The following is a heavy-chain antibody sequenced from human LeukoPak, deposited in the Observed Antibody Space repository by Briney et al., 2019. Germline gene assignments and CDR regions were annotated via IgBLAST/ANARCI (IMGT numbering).Heavy chain of an antibody. V-gene: IGHV3-48*01. Sequence: GGSLRLSCAASGFTFSSYSMNWVRQAPGKGLEWVSYISSSSSTIYYADSVKGRFTISRDNAKNSLYLQMNSLRAEDTAVYYCAVLDIVVVPAAPSYYYYMDVWGKGTTVTVSS. CDR1: GFTFSSYS. J-gene: IGHJ6*03. CDR2: ISSSSSTI. D-gene: IGHD2-2*01. CDR3: AVLDIVVVPAAPSYYYYMDV.